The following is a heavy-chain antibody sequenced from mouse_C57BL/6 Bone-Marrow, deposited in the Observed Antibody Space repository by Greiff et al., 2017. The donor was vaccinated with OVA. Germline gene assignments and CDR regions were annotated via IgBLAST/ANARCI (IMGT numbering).Heavy chain of an antibody. D-gene: IGHD3-2*02. CDR1: GYTFTSYW. J-gene: IGHJ2*01. V-gene: IGHV1-59*01. Sequence: QVQLQQPGAELVRPGTSVKLSCKASGYTFTSYWMHWVKQRPGQGLAWIGVLDPSDSYTNYNQKFKGKATLTVDTSSSTAYMQLSSLASEDSAVYYCARQLRLRLYYFDYWGQGTTLTVSS. CDR3: ARQLRLRLYYFDY. CDR2: LDPSDSYT.